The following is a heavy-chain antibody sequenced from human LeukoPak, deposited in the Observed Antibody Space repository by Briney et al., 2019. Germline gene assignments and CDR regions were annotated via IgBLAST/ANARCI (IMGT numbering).Heavy chain of an antibody. V-gene: IGHV1-69*05. J-gene: IGHJ4*02. CDR2: IIPIFGTA. CDR1: GGTFSSYA. CDR3: VSLRRAAGQIYYY. D-gene: IGHD6-13*01. Sequence: SVKVSCKDSGGTFSSYAISLVRQAPGQGLEWMGRIIPIFGTANYAQKFQGRVTITTDESTSTAYMELSSLRSEDTAVYYCVSLRRAAGQIYYYSGQGNLVTVSS.